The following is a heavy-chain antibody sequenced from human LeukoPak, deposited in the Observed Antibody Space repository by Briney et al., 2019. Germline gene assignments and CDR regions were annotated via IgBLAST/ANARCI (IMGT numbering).Heavy chain of an antibody. CDR2: IYHSGST. D-gene: IGHD1-1*01. V-gene: IGHV4-30-2*01. J-gene: IGHJ3*02. CDR1: GGSISSGGYS. Sequence: PSQTLSLTCAVSGGSISSGGYSWSWIRQPPGKGLEWIGYIYHSGSTYYSPSLKSRVTISVDRSKNQFSLKLSSVTAADTAVYYCARKTTSAFDIWGQGTMVTVSS. CDR3: ARKTTSAFDI.